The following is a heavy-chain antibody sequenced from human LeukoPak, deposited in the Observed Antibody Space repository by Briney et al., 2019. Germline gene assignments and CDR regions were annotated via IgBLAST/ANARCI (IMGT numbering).Heavy chain of an antibody. J-gene: IGHJ4*02. V-gene: IGHV3-48*01. CDR2: ISSGSSPI. Sequence: GGSLRLSCAASGFTFSSYSMNWVRQAPGKGLEWVSYISSGSSPIYYADSLRGRFTISRDNAKNSLFLQMNSLRAEDTAVYYCAREPSGVLGLDCWGQGTLVTVSS. CDR1: GFTFSSYS. D-gene: IGHD3-10*01. CDR3: AREPSGVLGLDC.